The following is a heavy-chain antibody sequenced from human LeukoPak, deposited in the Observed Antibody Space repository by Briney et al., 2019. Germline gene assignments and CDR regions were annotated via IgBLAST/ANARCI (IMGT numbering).Heavy chain of an antibody. CDR1: GFTFDDYA. Sequence: GGSLRLSCAASGFTFDDYAMYWVRQAPGKGLEWVSGISWNSGSIGYADSVKGRFTISRDNAKNSLYLQMNSLRAEDTALYYCAKGRGYSYGDGLDYWGQGTLVTVSS. CDR2: ISWNSGSI. J-gene: IGHJ4*02. V-gene: IGHV3-9*01. D-gene: IGHD5-18*01. CDR3: AKGRGYSYGDGLDY.